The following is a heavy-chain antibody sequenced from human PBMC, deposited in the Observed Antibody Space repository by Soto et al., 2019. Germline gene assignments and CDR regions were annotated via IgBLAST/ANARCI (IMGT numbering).Heavy chain of an antibody. D-gene: IGHD3-9*01. V-gene: IGHV1-18*01. J-gene: IGHJ5*02. CDR1: GHTLTNYA. Sequence: GASVKVSFQPSGHTLTNYAMHWVRLAPGQRLEWMGWISAYNGNTNYAQKLQGRVTMTTDTSTSTAYMELRSLRSDDTAVYYCARDSALTGYLWFDPWGQGTLVTVSS. CDR2: ISAYNGNT. CDR3: ARDSALTGYLWFDP.